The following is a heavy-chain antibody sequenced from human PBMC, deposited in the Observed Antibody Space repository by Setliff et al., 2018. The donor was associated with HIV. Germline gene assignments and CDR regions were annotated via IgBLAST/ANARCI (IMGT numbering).Heavy chain of an antibody. J-gene: IGHJ6*03. Sequence: SETLSLTCAVSGYPIIEAYYWLWIRQSPTKGLEYIGIIFRGVTTYYNPSLRSRAALSMDTSKNQFSLRLSSVTAADTAIYYCARADSRRGAGYQYMDVWGKGTTVTVSS. CDR2: IFRGVTT. D-gene: IGHD4-4*01. V-gene: IGHV4-38-2*01. CDR3: ARADSRRGAGYQYMDV. CDR1: GYPIIEAYY.